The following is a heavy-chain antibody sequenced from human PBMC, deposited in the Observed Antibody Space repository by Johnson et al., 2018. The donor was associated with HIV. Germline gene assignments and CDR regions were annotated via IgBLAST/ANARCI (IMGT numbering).Heavy chain of an antibody. D-gene: IGHD4-17*01. V-gene: IGHV3-15*01. Sequence: VQLVESGGGLVQPGGSLRLSCAASGFTFSNAWMSWVRQAPGKGLELVGRIKSKTDGGTTDYAAPVKGRFTISRDDSKNTLYLQMNSLKTEDTAVYYCARDYGDYAHDAFDIWGQGTMVTVSS. J-gene: IGHJ3*02. CDR1: GFTFSNAW. CDR2: IKSKTDGGTT. CDR3: ARDYGDYAHDAFDI.